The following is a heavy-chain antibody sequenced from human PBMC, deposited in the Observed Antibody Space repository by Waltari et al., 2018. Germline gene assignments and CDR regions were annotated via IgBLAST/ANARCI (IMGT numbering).Heavy chain of an antibody. J-gene: IGHJ6*02. CDR3: ARGNVVVVAATVDPYYGMDV. Sequence: QVQLQQWGAGLLKPSETLSLTCAVYGGSFSGYYWSWIRQPPGQGLGWIGQINHSGSTNYNPSLKSRVTISVDTSKNQFSLKLSSVTAADTAVYYCARGNVVVVAATVDPYYGMDVWGQGTTVTVSS. V-gene: IGHV4-34*01. CDR2: INHSGST. CDR1: GGSFSGYY. D-gene: IGHD2-15*01.